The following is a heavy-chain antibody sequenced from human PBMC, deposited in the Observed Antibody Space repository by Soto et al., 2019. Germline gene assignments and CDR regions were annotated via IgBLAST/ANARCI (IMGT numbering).Heavy chain of an antibody. J-gene: IGHJ4*02. CDR1: GYSFSSYW. CDR2: IDPSDSYT. CDR3: AGAGPHIDY. D-gene: IGHD6-19*01. V-gene: IGHV5-10-1*01. Sequence: PGEPLKISWQGSGYSFSSYWISWVRQMPGKGLEWMGRIDPSDSYTKYSPPFQGHVTISADKSISTAYLQWSSLKASATAMYDCAGAGPHIDYWGQGTLVTVYS.